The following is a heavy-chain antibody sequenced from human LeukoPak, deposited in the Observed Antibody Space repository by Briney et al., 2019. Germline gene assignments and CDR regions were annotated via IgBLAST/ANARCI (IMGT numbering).Heavy chain of an antibody. D-gene: IGHD3-22*01. J-gene: IGHJ4*02. CDR1: GYTFTSYG. CDR3: ATFYYDSSGYYYFDY. Sequence: ASVKVSCKASGYTFTSYGISWVRQAPGQGLEWMGWISAYNGNTNYAQKLQGRVTMTTDTSTSTAYMELSSLRSEDTAVYYCATFYYDSSGYYYFDYWGQGTLVTVSS. V-gene: IGHV1-18*01. CDR2: ISAYNGNT.